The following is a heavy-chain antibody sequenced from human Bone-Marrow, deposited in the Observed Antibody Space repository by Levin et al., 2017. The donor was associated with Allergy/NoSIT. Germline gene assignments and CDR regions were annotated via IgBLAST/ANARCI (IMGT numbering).Heavy chain of an antibody. V-gene: IGHV1-46*01. CDR3: ARDLNTIFGVAGLGAY. CDR2: INPSGGST. D-gene: IGHD3-3*01. Sequence: ASVKVSCKASGYTFTSYYMHWVRQAPGQGLGWMGIINPSGGSTSYAQKFQGRVTMTRDTSTSTVYMELSSLRSEDTAVYYCARDLNTIFGVAGLGAYWGQGTLVTVSS. CDR1: GYTFTSYY. J-gene: IGHJ4*02.